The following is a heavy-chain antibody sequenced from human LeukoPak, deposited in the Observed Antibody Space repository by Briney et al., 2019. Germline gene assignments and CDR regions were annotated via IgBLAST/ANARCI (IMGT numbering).Heavy chain of an antibody. CDR2: IYHSGST. D-gene: IGHD3-22*01. Sequence: SETLSLTCTVSGYSISSGYYWGWIRQPPGKGLEWIGSIYHSGSTYYNPSLKSRVTISVDTSKNQFSLKLSSVTAADTAVYYCARRVVVITDDAFDIWGQGTMVTVSS. CDR3: ARRVVVITDDAFDI. J-gene: IGHJ3*02. CDR1: GYSISSGYY. V-gene: IGHV4-38-2*02.